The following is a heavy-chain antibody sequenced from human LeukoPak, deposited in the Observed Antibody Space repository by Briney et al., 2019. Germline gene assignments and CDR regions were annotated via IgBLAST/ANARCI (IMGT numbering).Heavy chain of an antibody. CDR1: GDSVSSNSAA. J-gene: IGHJ5*02. CDR2: TYYRSKWYN. CDR3: AREDVVVVAATYNWFDP. Sequence: SQTISLTCAISGDSVSSNSAAWNWIRQSPSRGLEWLGKTYYRSKWYNDYAVSVKSRITINPDTSKNQFSLQLNSVTPEDTAVYYCAREDVVVVAATYNWFDPWGQGTLVTVSS. D-gene: IGHD2-15*01. V-gene: IGHV6-1*01.